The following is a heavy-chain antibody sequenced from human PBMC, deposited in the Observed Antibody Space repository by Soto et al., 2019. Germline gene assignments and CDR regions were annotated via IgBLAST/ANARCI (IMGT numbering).Heavy chain of an antibody. D-gene: IGHD1-7*01. J-gene: IGHJ6*02. CDR3: ARQVTSPSITGTTLFLGLGIDYYYYGMDV. Sequence: GESLKISCKGSGYSFTSYWIGWVRQMPGKGLEWMGIIYPGDSDTRYSPSFQGQVTISADKSISTAYLQWSSLKASDTAMYYCARQVTSPSITGTTLFLGLGIDYYYYGMDVWGQGTTVTVSS. CDR1: GYSFTSYW. V-gene: IGHV5-51*01. CDR2: IYPGDSDT.